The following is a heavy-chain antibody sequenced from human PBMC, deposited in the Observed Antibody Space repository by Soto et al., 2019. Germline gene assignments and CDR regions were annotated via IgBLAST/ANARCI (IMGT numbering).Heavy chain of an antibody. V-gene: IGHV3-23*01. D-gene: IGHD3-10*01. Sequence: GGSLRLSCATSGFTFSEYGMTWVRQAPGKGLEWVSSISGGGGNRYYADSVKGRFTISRDNSKSTVYLQLNSLRVEDTAIYYCAKGTHNYGYFGAHWGQGTLVTVSS. CDR3: AKGTHNYGYFGAH. CDR1: GFTFSEYG. J-gene: IGHJ4*02. CDR2: ISGGGGNR.